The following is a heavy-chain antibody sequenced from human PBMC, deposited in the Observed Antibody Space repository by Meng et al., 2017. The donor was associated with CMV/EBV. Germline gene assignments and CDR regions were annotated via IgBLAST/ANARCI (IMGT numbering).Heavy chain of an antibody. CDR1: GYSFTSYW. Sequence: KVSCKGSGYSFTSYWIGWVRQTPGKGLEWMGIIYPGDSDTRYSPSFQGQVTISADKSISTAYLQWSSLKASDTAMYYCARQSGEGVVVPAAIRYYYGMDVWGQGTTVTVSS. CDR2: IYPGDSDT. J-gene: IGHJ6*02. V-gene: IGHV5-51*01. CDR3: ARQSGEGVVVPAAIRYYYGMDV. D-gene: IGHD2-2*01.